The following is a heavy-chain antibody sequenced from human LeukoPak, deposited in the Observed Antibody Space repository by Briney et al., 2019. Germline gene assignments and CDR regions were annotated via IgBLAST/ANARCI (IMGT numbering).Heavy chain of an antibody. Sequence: PGGSLRLSCAASGFTFSNSVMSWVRQAPGKGLEWVSLISGSGDNIYYVDSVKGRFTISRDNSKNTLYLQMNSLRAEDTAIYYCTRVGYIDEGIDYWGQGTLVTVSS. CDR3: TRVGYIDEGIDY. J-gene: IGHJ4*02. V-gene: IGHV3-23*01. CDR2: ISGSGDNI. D-gene: IGHD5-24*01. CDR1: GFTFSNSV.